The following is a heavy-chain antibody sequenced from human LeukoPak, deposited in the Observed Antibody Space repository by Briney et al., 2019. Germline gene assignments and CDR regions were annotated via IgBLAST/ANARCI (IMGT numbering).Heavy chain of an antibody. CDR2: INPNTGDT. D-gene: IGHD3-22*01. CDR3: AREYYYDSSGYYFGY. V-gene: IGHV1-2*02. J-gene: IGHJ4*02. CDR1: GYTFIGYY. Sequence: ASVKVSCKSSGYTFIGYYMHWVRQAPGQGLEWMGWINPNTGDTKYAQKFQGRVSMTRDTSISTAYMDLSRLRSDDTAVYYCAREYYYDSSGYYFGYWGQGTLVTVSS.